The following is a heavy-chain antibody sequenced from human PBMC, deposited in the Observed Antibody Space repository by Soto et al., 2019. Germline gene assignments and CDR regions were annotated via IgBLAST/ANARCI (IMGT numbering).Heavy chain of an antibody. D-gene: IGHD2-8*02. CDR3: ARDKITGLFDY. CDR1: GGYISSYY. J-gene: IGHJ4*02. V-gene: IGHV4-34*01. Sequence: SETLSLTCTVSGGYISSYYWSWTRQPPGTGLEWIGEINHSGSTNYNPSLKSRVTISVDTSKNQFSLKLTSVTAADTAVYYCARDKITGLFDYWGQGTQVTAPQ. CDR2: INHSGST.